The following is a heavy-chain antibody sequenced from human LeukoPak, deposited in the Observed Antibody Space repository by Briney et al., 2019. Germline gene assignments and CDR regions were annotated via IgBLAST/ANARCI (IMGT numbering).Heavy chain of an antibody. D-gene: IGHD3-3*01. V-gene: IGHV1-69*13. CDR2: IIPIFGTA. Sequence: SVKVSCKASGGTFSSYAISWVRQAPGQGLEWMGGIIPIFGTANYAQKFQGRVTITADESTSTAYMELSSLRSEDTAVYYCARATSFGVVSPSHYYYGMDVWGQGPRVTVSS. CDR1: GGTFSSYA. J-gene: IGHJ6*02. CDR3: ARATSFGVVSPSHYYYGMDV.